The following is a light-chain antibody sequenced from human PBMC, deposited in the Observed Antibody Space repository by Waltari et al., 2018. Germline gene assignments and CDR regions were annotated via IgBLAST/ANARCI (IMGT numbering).Light chain of an antibody. CDR1: QSISTY. CDR3: QQSYSTPRT. V-gene: IGKV1-39*01. Sequence: DIQMTQSPSSLSTSVGDRVTITCRASQSISTYLNWYQQKPGKAPTLLNYAASSLQSGVPSRFSGSGSGTDFTLTISSLQPEDFVTYYCQQSYSTPRTFGQGTRLEIK. CDR2: AAS. J-gene: IGKJ2*01.